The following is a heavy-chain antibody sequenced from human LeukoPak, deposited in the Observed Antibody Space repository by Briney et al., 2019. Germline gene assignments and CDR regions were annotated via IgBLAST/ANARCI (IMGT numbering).Heavy chain of an antibody. D-gene: IGHD6-19*01. CDR1: GYTFTGYY. CDR3: ARAGGIAVADPFDY. CDR2: INPNSGGT. J-gene: IGHJ4*02. V-gene: IGHV1-2*02. Sequence: ASVKVSCKASGYTFTGYYMHWVRQAPGQGLEWMGWINPNSGGTNYAQKFQGRVTMTRDTSISTAYMELSRLRSDDTAVYYCARAGGIAVADPFDYWGQGTLVTVSS.